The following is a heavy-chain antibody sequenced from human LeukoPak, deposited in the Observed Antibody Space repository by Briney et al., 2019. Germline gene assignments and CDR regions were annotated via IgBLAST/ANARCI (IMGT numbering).Heavy chain of an antibody. CDR2: ISTIGIT. CDR1: SGSISSSNYY. D-gene: IGHD3-22*01. Sequence: SETLSLTCTVSSGSISSSNYYWSWIRQPAGKGLEWIGRISTIGITNYNPSLNSRVTISIDTSKNQFSLKLSSVTAADTAVYYCARGPRLYDSSGYYYYFDYWGQGTLVTVSS. J-gene: IGHJ4*02. V-gene: IGHV4-61*02. CDR3: ARGPRLYDSSGYYYYFDY.